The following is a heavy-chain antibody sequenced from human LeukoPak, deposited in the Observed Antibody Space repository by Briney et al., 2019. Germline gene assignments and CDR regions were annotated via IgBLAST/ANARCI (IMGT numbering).Heavy chain of an antibody. Sequence: PGGSLRLSCAASGFTFSSYDMHWVRQAPGKGLEYVSAISSNGGSKYYANSVKGRFTISRDNSKNTLYLQMGSLRAEDMAVYYCARGYYGSGSYPGYCDYWGQGTLVTVSS. V-gene: IGHV3-64*01. J-gene: IGHJ4*02. CDR3: ARGYYGSGSYPGYCDY. CDR2: ISSNGGSK. CDR1: GFTFSSYD. D-gene: IGHD3-10*01.